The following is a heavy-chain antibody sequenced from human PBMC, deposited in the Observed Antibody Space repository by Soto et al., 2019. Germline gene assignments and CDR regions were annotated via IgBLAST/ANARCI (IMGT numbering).Heavy chain of an antibody. CDR2: IYYSGST. D-gene: IGHD6-13*01. CDR3: ARDRASSSWYSRGYYYYYMDV. J-gene: IGHJ6*03. Sequence: QVQLQESGPGLVKPSQTLSLTCTVSGGSISSGGYYWSWIRQLPGKGLEWIGYIYYSGSTYYNPSLKSRVTISVDTSKNQFSLKLSSVTAADTAVYYCARDRASSSWYSRGYYYYYMDVWGKGTTVTVSS. CDR1: GGSISSGGYY. V-gene: IGHV4-31*03.